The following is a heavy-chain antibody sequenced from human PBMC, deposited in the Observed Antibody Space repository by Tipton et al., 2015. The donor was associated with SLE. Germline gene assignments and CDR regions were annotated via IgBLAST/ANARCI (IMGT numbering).Heavy chain of an antibody. D-gene: IGHD2-15*01. J-gene: IGHJ4*02. V-gene: IGHV4-59*08. CDR3: ARTSQGCLDY. CDR1: GGSISSYY. CDR2: IYYSGST. Sequence: LSLTCTVSGGSISSYYWSWIRQPPGKGLEWIGYIYYSGSTNYNPSLKSRVTISVDTSKNQFSLKLSSVTAADTAVYYCARTSQGCLDYWGQGTLVTVSS.